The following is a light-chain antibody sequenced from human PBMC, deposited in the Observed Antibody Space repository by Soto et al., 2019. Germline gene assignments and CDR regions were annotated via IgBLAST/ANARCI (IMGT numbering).Light chain of an antibody. CDR3: QQYGSSPEIS. V-gene: IGKV3-20*01. CDR1: QTISDNY. J-gene: IGKJ3*01. Sequence: DIVLTQSPGTLSLSPGERATLSCRASQTISDNYLAWYQQKPGQSPRLLISGASIRAPGIPDRFSGSGSETAFTLTISRLEPEDFAFYYCQQYGSSPEISFGPGTKVDIK. CDR2: GAS.